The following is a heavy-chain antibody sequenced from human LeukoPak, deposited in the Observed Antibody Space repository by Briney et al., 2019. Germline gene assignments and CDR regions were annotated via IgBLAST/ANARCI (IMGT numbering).Heavy chain of an antibody. CDR1: GYSFTSYW. J-gene: IGHJ4*02. D-gene: IGHD3-9*01. Sequence: GESLNIFCKDSGYSFTSYWIGWVRQMPGKGLEWMGIIYPGDSDTRYSPSFQGQVTISADKSISTAYLQWSSLKASDTAMYYCARRYYDILTGYSEYFDYWGQGTLVTVSS. CDR2: IYPGDSDT. CDR3: ARRYYDILTGYSEYFDY. V-gene: IGHV5-51*01.